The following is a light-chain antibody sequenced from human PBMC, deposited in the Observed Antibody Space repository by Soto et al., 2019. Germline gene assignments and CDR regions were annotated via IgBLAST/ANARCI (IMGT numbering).Light chain of an antibody. Sequence: QSALTQPASVSGSLGQSITISCTGTSSDVGAYQFVSWYQQHPGKAPKLMIYEVNNRPSGVSDRFTGSKSDNTASLTISGLQAEDEADYYCSSYTSSSSNLVVFGGGTKLTVL. J-gene: IGLJ2*01. CDR1: SSDVGAYQF. CDR3: SSYTSSSSNLVV. V-gene: IGLV2-14*01. CDR2: EVN.